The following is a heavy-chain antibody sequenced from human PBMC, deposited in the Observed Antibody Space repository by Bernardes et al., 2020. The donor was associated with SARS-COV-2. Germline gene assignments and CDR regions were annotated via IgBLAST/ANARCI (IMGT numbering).Heavy chain of an antibody. D-gene: IGHD6-19*01. V-gene: IGHV1-24*01. Sequence: ASVKVSCKVSGYTLTELSMHWVRQAPGKGLEWMGGFDPEDGETIYAQKFQGRVTMTEDTSTDTAYMELSSLRSEDTAVYYCATVPPFISGWYLSVHPNWFDPWGQETLVTVSS. J-gene: IGHJ5*02. CDR2: FDPEDGET. CDR1: GYTLTELS. CDR3: ATVPPFISGWYLSVHPNWFDP.